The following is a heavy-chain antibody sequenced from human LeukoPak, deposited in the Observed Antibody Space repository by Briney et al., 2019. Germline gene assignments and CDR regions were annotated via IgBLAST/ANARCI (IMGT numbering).Heavy chain of an antibody. CDR1: GVSISSSTYY. D-gene: IGHD2-8*01. J-gene: IGHJ4*02. CDR3: ARGLNPYCTNGVCYTGDF. CDR2: LYYSGGT. V-gene: IGHV4-39*01. Sequence: SETLSLTCSVSGVSISSSTYYWGWIRQPPGKGLAWLGTLYYSGGTDYNPSLKSRVSISVDTPKNQFSLKLTSVTAADTAVYYCARGLNPYCTNGVCYTGDFWGQGTLVTVSP.